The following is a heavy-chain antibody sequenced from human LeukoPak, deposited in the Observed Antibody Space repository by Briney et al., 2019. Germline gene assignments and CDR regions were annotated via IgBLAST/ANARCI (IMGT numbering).Heavy chain of an antibody. J-gene: IGHJ4*02. CDR3: ARAGTIFGVVITPVGFDY. Sequence: GGSLRLSCAASGFTFSSYSMNWVRQAPGKGLEWVSSISSSSSYIYYADSVKGRFTISRDNAKNSLYLQMNSLRAEDTAVYYRARAGTIFGVVITPVGFDYWGQGTLVTVSS. D-gene: IGHD3-3*01. V-gene: IGHV3-21*01. CDR2: ISSSSSYI. CDR1: GFTFSSYS.